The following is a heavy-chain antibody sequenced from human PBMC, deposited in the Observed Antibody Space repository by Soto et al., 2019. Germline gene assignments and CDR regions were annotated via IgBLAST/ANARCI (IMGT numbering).Heavy chain of an antibody. CDR2: INVNGSDT. V-gene: IGHV3-64*04. D-gene: IGHD5-12*01. Sequence: GGSLRLSCSASGFAFSYYTLHWVRQAPGKGLEFVSAINVNGSDTFYADSVKGRFIISRDDSRNTLYLQMNSLKTEDTAVYYCTTAHPRGPDYWGQGTLVTVSS. CDR1: GFAFSYYT. CDR3: TTAHPRGPDY. J-gene: IGHJ4*02.